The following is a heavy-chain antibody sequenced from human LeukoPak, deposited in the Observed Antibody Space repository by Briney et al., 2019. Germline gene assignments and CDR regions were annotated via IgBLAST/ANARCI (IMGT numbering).Heavy chain of an antibody. D-gene: IGHD3-9*01. V-gene: IGHV4-61*02. CDR1: GGSISRGSYY. CDR3: ARELYYDILTGLGNAFDI. J-gene: IGHJ3*02. Sequence: KPSQTLSLTCTVAGGSISRGSYYWSWIRQPAGNGLEWSGRIYTSGGTNYNPSLKSRVPISVDTAKNQFSLKLSSVTAADTAAYYCARELYYDILTGLGNAFDIWGQGTMVTVSS. CDR2: IYTSGGT.